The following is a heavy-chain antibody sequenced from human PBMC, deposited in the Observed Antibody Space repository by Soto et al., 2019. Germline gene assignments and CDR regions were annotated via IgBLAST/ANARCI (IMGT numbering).Heavy chain of an antibody. CDR3: ARSLNIHWKNYFDP. CDR1: GFTFSSSA. D-gene: IGHD1-1*01. V-gene: IGHV3-23*01. J-gene: IGHJ5*02. CDR2: ISSSDGTT. Sequence: EVQILESGGGLVQSGGSLRLSCAASGFTFSSSAMNWVRQAPGKGLEWVSIISSSDGTTYYADSAKGRFTISRDNSKNTLYLDMNSLRAEDTALYYCARSLNIHWKNYFDPWGQGTLVTVSS.